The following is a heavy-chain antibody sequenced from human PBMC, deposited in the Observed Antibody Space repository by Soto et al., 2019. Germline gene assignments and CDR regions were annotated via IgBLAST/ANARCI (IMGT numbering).Heavy chain of an antibody. CDR1: GASISSGGYY. CDR2: IYYSGIT. Sequence: TLSLTCPVSGASISSGGYYWSWIRQHPGKGLEWIGYIYYSGITYYNPSLKSRVTISVDTSKNQFSLKLSSVTAADTAVYYCERFRGGGQLVRWFDPWGQGTLVTVYS. J-gene: IGHJ5*02. D-gene: IGHD6-13*01. V-gene: IGHV4-31*03. CDR3: ERFRGGGQLVRWFDP.